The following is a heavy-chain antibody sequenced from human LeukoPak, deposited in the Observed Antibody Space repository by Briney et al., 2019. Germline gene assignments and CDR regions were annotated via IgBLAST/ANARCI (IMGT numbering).Heavy chain of an antibody. Sequence: GGSLRLSCAASRFTFSTYGMDWVRQAPGNGLEWVSASSGSGGSTYYADSVKGRLTISRDTAKNSLYLQMNSLTAEDTAVYYCASTHTWELVLGSFHYWGHVTLVTVSS. D-gene: IGHD1-26*01. V-gene: IGHV3-23*01. J-gene: IGHJ4*01. CDR1: RFTFSTYG. CDR2: SSGSGGST. CDR3: ASTHTWELVLGSFHY.